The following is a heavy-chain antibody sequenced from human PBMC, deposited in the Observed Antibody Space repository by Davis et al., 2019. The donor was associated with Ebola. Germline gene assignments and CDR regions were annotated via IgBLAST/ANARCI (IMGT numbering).Heavy chain of an antibody. J-gene: IGHJ3*02. Sequence: SETLSLTCTVSGGSISSYYWSWIRRPPGKGLEWIGYIYYSGSTNYNPSLKSRVTISVDTSKNQFSLKLSSVTAADTAVYYCARFLGVVISNAFDIWGQGTMVTVSS. CDR3: ARFLGVVISNAFDI. V-gene: IGHV4-59*08. D-gene: IGHD3-3*01. CDR1: GGSISSYY. CDR2: IYYSGST.